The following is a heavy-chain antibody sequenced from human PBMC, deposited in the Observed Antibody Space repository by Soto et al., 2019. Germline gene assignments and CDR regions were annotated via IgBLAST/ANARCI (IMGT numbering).Heavy chain of an antibody. V-gene: IGHV1-69*13. Sequence: SVKVSCKASGGTFSSYAISWVRLAPGQGLEWMGGIIPIFGTANYAQKFQGRVTITADESTSTAYMELSSLRSEDTAVYYCASDPYSNYVFDYWGQGTLVTVSS. D-gene: IGHD4-4*01. CDR3: ASDPYSNYVFDY. J-gene: IGHJ4*02. CDR1: GGTFSSYA. CDR2: IIPIFGTA.